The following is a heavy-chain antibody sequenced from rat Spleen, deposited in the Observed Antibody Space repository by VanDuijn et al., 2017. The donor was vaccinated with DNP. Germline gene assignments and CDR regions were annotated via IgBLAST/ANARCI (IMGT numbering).Heavy chain of an antibody. CDR1: GFTFNTYW. Sequence: EVQLVETGGGLVQPGRSLKLSCVASGFTFNTYWIFWVRQAPGKGLEWVASINPDGASTYYLDSVKGRFTISRDNAENTVYLQMDSLRSEDTATYYCTKDLQWYAMDAWGQGTSVTVSA. J-gene: IGHJ4*01. V-gene: IGHV5-58*01. D-gene: IGHD1-1*01. CDR2: INPDGAST. CDR3: TKDLQWYAMDA.